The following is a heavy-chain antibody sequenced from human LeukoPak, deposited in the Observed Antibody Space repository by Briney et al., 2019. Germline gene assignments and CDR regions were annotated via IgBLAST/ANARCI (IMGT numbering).Heavy chain of an antibody. D-gene: IGHD1-1*01. CDR1: GGSISSDY. V-gene: IGHV4-4*07. CDR2: IYISGNA. J-gene: IGHJ3*01. Sequence: PSETLSLTCAVSGGSISSDYWTWIRQPAGKGLEWIGRIYISGNAYYNPSLKSRVTMSLDTSKNRFSLNLSSVTAADTAVYYCGRARYTSLQSAFDVWGQGTMVTVSS. CDR3: GRARYTSLQSAFDV.